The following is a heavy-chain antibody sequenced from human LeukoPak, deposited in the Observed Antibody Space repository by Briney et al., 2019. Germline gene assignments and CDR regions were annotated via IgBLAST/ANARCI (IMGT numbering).Heavy chain of an antibody. CDR3: ARVVVDYFDY. Sequence: PSETLSLTCAVYGGSFSGYYWSWIRQLPGKGLEWIGEINHSGSTNYNPSLKSRVTISVDTSKNQFSLKLSSVTAADTAVYYCARVVVDYFDYWGQGTLVTVSS. CDR2: INHSGST. V-gene: IGHV4-34*01. J-gene: IGHJ4*02. CDR1: GGSFSGYY. D-gene: IGHD2-15*01.